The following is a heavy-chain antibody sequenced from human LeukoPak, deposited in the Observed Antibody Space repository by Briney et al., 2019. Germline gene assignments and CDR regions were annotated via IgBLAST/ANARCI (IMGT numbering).Heavy chain of an antibody. D-gene: IGHD3-16*01. CDR2: ISYDGSNK. J-gene: IGHJ4*02. CDR3: AKDRGDYVWGSHFDY. V-gene: IGHV3-30-3*01. CDR1: GFTFSSYA. Sequence: GGSLRLSCAASGFTFSSYAMHWVRQAPGKGLEWVAVISYDGSNKYYADSVKGRFTISRDNSKNTLYLQMNSLRAEDTAVYYCAKDRGDYVWGSHFDYWGQGTLVTVSS.